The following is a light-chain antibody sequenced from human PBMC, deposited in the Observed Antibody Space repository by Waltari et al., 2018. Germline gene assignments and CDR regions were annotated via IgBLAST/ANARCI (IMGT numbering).Light chain of an antibody. CDR1: SSNIGAGYV. CDR3: QSYDSSLGGSV. CDR2: GNS. V-gene: IGLV1-40*01. Sequence: QSVLTQPPSVSGAPGPRVTISCTGSSSNIGAGYVVNWYQQLPGEAPKLLIYGNSNRPSGVPDRISGSKSGTSASLAITGLQAEDETDYYCQSYDSSLGGSVFGGGTKLTVL. J-gene: IGLJ2*01.